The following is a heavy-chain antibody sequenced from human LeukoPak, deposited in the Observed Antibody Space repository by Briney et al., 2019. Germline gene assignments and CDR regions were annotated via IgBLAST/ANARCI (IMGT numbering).Heavy chain of an antibody. V-gene: IGHV3-64*01. CDR1: GFTFSSYA. Sequence: PGGSLRLSCVASGFTFSSYAMHWVRQAPGKGLEYVSAISSNGGSTYYANSVKGRFTISRDNSKNTLYLQMGSLRAEDMAVYYCARGSDGVVYSGMDVWGQGTTVTVSS. CDR2: ISSNGGST. J-gene: IGHJ6*02. CDR3: ARGSDGVVYSGMDV. D-gene: IGHD4-17*01.